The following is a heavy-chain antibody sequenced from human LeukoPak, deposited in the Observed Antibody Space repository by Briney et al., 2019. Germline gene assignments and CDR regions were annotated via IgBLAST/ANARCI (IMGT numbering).Heavy chain of an antibody. CDR2: IYYSGSA. CDR3: ARGWFGGTAFYYFDY. D-gene: IGHD3-10*01. J-gene: IGHJ4*02. V-gene: IGHV4-39*07. Sequence: PSETLSLTCTVSGGSISSSSYYWGWIRQPPGKGLEWIGSIYYSGSAYYNPSLKSRVTISVDTSKNQFSLKLSSVTAADTAVYYCARGWFGGTAFYYFDYWGQGTLVTVSS. CDR1: GGSISSSSYY.